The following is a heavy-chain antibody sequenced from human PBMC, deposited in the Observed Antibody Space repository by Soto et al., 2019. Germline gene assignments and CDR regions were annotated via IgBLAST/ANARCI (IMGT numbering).Heavy chain of an antibody. CDR3: ASYHPWSGYNPSPEDAFDI. D-gene: IGHD3-3*01. CDR2: MFYSGSS. CDR1: GGSVSSGSYY. V-gene: IGHV4-61*01. Sequence: SETLSLTCTVSGGSVSSGSYYWSWIRQPPGKGLEWIGNMFYSGSSNYNPSLKSGVTLSVDRSKHKFPLKLSSVTAADTALYYCASYHPWSGYNPSPEDAFDIWGQGTMVTV. J-gene: IGHJ3*02.